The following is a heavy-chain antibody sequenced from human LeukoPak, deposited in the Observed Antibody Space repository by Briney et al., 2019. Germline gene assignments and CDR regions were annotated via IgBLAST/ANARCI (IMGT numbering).Heavy chain of an antibody. CDR3: ARDLYPYYYDC. V-gene: IGHV4-59*12. D-gene: IGHD3-22*01. Sequence: SETLSLTCTVSGGSISSYYWSWIRQPPGKGLEWIGYIYYSGSTNYNPSLKSRVTISVDTSKNQFSLKLSSVTAADTAVYYCARDLYPYYYDCWGQGTMVTVSS. J-gene: IGHJ3*01. CDR2: IYYSGST. CDR1: GGSISSYY.